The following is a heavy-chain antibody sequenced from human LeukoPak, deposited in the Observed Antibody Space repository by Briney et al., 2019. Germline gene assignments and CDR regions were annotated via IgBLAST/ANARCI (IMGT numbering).Heavy chain of an antibody. CDR3: VRDLPGEGV. J-gene: IGHJ6*01. Sequence: GRSLRLSGAASGFTFSNYDMHWVRQAPGKGLEWLAVITYDGTNIYYAGSVKGRFTISRDNSKNTLYLQMNSLRPEDTAVYYCVRDLPGEGVWGQGITVTVSS. CDR1: GFTFSNYD. V-gene: IGHV3-30-3*01. D-gene: IGHD1-14*01. CDR2: ITYDGTNI.